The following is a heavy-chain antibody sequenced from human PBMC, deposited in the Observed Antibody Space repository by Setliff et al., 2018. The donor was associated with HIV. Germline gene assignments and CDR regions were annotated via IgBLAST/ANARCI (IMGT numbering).Heavy chain of an antibody. CDR3: ARAMGANWSYYYYMDV. V-gene: IGHV4-39*01. J-gene: IGHJ6*03. CDR2: IYFSGNT. CDR1: GGSISSSRYC. D-gene: IGHD1-26*01. Sequence: PSETLSLTCTVSGGSISSSRYCWGWIRQPPGKGLEWIASIYFSGNTRYNPSLKSRVTISVDTSKNQFSLKLRSVTASDTAVYYCARAMGANWSYYYYMDVWGKGTTVTVSS.